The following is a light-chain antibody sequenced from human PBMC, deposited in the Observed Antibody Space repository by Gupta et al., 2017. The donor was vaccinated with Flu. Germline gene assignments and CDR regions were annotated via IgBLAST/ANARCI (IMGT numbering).Light chain of an antibody. V-gene: IGKV1-39*01. CDR3: QQSYSTLRGT. CDR2: TAS. J-gene: IGKJ2*01. CDR1: QNIRNY. Sequence: DIQMTQSPFSLSASVGDRVTITCRASQNIRNYLNWYQQKPGKAPKLLIYTASTLQSGVPSRFRGSGSGTDFTLTISSLQPDDFATYYCQQSYSTLRGTFGQGTKLEIK.